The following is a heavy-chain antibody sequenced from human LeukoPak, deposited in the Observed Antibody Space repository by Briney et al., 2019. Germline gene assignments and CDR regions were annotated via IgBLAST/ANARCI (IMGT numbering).Heavy chain of an antibody. CDR2: INWNGGST. CDR1: GFTFDDYG. V-gene: IGHV3-20*04. Sequence: PGGSLRLSCAASGFTFDDYGMSWVRQAPGKGLEWVSGINWNGGSTGYADSVKGRFTISRDNAKNSLYLQMNSLRAEDTALYYCARGYCSGGSCWYFDNWGQGTPVTVSS. D-gene: IGHD2-15*01. J-gene: IGHJ4*02. CDR3: ARGYCSGGSCWYFDN.